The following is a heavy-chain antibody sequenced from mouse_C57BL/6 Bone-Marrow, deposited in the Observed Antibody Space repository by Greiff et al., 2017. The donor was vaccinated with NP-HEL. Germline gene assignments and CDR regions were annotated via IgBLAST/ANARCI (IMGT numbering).Heavy chain of an antibody. CDR1: GYTFTSYG. V-gene: IGHV1-81*01. CDR2: IYPRSGNT. D-gene: IGHD3-2*02. CDR3: AAQAT. J-gene: IGHJ2*01. Sequence: QVQLKESGAELARPGASVKLSCKASGYTFTSYGISWVKQRPGQGLEWIGEIYPRSGNTYYNEKFKGKATLTADKSSSTAYMELRSLTSEDSAVYFCAAQATWGQGTTLTVSS.